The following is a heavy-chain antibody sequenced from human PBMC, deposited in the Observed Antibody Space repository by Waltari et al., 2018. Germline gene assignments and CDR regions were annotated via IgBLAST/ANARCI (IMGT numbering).Heavy chain of an antibody. J-gene: IGHJ5*02. Sequence: EVQLMQSGGGLVQSGGSLRLSCAASGFTFTNFWMHWVRRVPGKGLEWVSRLSSDGRTTDYADSVQGRFIISRDNTKNTLYLQMNSLRVEDTAVYYCTRGAGIDKANWFDPWGQGALVTVSS. V-gene: IGHV3-74*02. CDR2: LSSDGRTT. CDR3: TRGAGIDKANWFDP. CDR1: GFTFTNFW. D-gene: IGHD2-21*01.